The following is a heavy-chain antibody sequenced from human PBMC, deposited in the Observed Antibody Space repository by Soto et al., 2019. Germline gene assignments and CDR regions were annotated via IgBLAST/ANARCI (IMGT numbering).Heavy chain of an antibody. D-gene: IGHD4-4*01. J-gene: IGHJ6*02. V-gene: IGHV1-24*01. CDR2: FDPEDGET. CDR3: ATNSGVTTVTTYYYYGMDV. Sequence: ASVKVSCKFSGYTLTELSMHCVRQAPGKGLEWMGGFDPEDGETIYAQKFQGRVTMTEDTSTDTAYMELSSLRSEDTAVYYCATNSGVTTVTTYYYYGMDVWGQGTTVTVSS. CDR1: GYTLTELS.